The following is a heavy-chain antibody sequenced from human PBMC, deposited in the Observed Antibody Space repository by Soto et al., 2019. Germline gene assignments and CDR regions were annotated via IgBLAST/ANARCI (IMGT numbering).Heavy chain of an antibody. D-gene: IGHD3-9*01. CDR2: INHSGST. V-gene: IGHV4-34*01. CDR3: ARRSAPVGLVSPYYYYYGMDV. CDR1: GGSFSGYY. Sequence: SETLSLTCAVYGGSFSGYYWSWIRQPPGKGLEWIGEINHSGSTNYNPSLKSRVTISVDTSKNQFSLKLSSVTAADTAVYYCARRSAPVGLVSPYYYYYGMDVWGQGTTVTVSS. J-gene: IGHJ6*02.